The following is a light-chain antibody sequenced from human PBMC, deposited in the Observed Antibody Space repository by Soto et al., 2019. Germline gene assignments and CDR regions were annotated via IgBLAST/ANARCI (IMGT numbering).Light chain of an antibody. CDR2: DAS. CDR1: QSLNSL. CDR3: QHYNSYGT. J-gene: IGKJ1*01. Sequence: DIQMTQSPSTLSASVGDRVTITCRASQSLNSLLAWYQQKPGRAPKLLIYDASTLETGVPSRFSGSGSGTEFTLTISSLQPDDFATYYCQHYNSYGTFGQGTKV. V-gene: IGKV1-5*01.